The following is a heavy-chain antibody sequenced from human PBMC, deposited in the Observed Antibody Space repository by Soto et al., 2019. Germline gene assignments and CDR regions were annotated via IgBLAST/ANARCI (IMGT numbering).Heavy chain of an antibody. J-gene: IGHJ4*02. CDR2: IIPILGIA. CDR3: ARPALPVIAAAALDY. CDR1: GGTFSSYT. V-gene: IGHV1-69*02. D-gene: IGHD6-13*01. Sequence: QVQLVQSGAEVKKPGSSVKVSCKASGGTFSSYTISWVRQAPGQGLEWMGRIIPILGIANYAQKFQGRVTITADKSTSTAYMELSSLRSEDTAVYYCARPALPVIAAAALDYWGQGTLVTVSS.